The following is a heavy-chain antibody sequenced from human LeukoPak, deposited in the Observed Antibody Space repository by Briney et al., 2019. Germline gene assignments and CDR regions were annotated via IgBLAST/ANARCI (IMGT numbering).Heavy chain of an antibody. CDR2: IYYSGST. D-gene: IGHD5-18*01. J-gene: IGHJ4*02. CDR3: ARRRGYSYGNDY. V-gene: IGHV4-59*08. CDR1: GGSISNYY. Sequence: SETLSLTCTVSGGSISNYYWSWIRQPPGKGLEWIGYIYYSGSTTYNPSLKSRVTISVDTSKNQFSLKLSSVTAADTAVYYCARRRGYSYGNDYWGQGTLVTVSS.